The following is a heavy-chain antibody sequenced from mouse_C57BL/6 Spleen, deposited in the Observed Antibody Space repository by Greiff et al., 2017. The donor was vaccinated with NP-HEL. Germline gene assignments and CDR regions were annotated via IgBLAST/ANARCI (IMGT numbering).Heavy chain of an antibody. Sequence: QVQLKQPGAELVMPGASVKLSCKASGYTFTSYWMHWVKQRPGQGLEWIGEIDPSDSYTNYNQKFKGKSTLTVDKSSSTAYMQLSSLTSEDSAVYYCARFNWAFDYWGQGTTLTVSS. V-gene: IGHV1-69*01. CDR3: ARFNWAFDY. D-gene: IGHD4-1*01. J-gene: IGHJ2*01. CDR1: GYTFTSYW. CDR2: IDPSDSYT.